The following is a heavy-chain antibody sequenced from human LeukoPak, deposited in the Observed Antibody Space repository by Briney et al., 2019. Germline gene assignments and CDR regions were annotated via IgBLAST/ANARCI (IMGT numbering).Heavy chain of an antibody. Sequence: ASVKVPCKASGYTFTSYGISWVRQAPGQGLEWMGWISAYNGNTNYAQKLQGRVTMTTDTSTSTAYMELRSLRSDDTAVYYCARTPYCSGGSCYHYYGMDVWGQGTTVTVSS. D-gene: IGHD2-15*01. CDR2: ISAYNGNT. V-gene: IGHV1-18*01. CDR1: GYTFTSYG. CDR3: ARTPYCSGGSCYHYYGMDV. J-gene: IGHJ6*02.